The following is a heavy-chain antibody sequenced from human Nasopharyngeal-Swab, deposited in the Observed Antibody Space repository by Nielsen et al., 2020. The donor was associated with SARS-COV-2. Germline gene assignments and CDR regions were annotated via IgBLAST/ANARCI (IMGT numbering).Heavy chain of an antibody. CDR2: IWYDGSNK. J-gene: IGHJ4*02. CDR3: ARDAGGGAHFDY. V-gene: IGHV3-33*01. Sequence: WIRQPPGKGLEWVAVIWYDGSNKYYADSVKGRFTISRDNSKNTLYLQMNSLRAEDTAVYYCARDAGGGAHFDYWGQGTPGTVSS. D-gene: IGHD2-15*01.